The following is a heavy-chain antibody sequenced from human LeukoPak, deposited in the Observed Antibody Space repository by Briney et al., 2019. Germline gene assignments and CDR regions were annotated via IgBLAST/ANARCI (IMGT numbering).Heavy chain of an antibody. J-gene: IGHJ3*02. CDR2: ISASASGT. D-gene: IGHD3-16*01. CDR3: AKPHATLGALDAFDI. CDR1: GFTFSSYA. V-gene: IGHV3-23*01. Sequence: PGGSLRLSCAASGFTFSSYAMSWVRQAPGKGLEWVSGISASASGTYYADSVKGRFTISRDNSKNTLYLQMNSLRAEDTAVYYCAKPHATLGALDAFDIWGRGTMVTVSS.